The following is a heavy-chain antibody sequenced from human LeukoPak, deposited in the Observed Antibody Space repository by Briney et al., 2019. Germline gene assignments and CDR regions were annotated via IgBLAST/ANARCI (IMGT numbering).Heavy chain of an antibody. J-gene: IGHJ4*02. CDR3: ASVRDGYSSSFDY. Sequence: PSETLSLTCTVSGGSIIGYYWSWIRQPPGKGLEWIGYIYYSGSTNYNPSLKSRLTISIDTSKNQFSLKLSSVTAADTAVYYCASVRDGYSSSFDYWGQGTLVTVSS. CDR2: IYYSGST. CDR1: GGSIIGYY. D-gene: IGHD5-24*01. V-gene: IGHV4-59*01.